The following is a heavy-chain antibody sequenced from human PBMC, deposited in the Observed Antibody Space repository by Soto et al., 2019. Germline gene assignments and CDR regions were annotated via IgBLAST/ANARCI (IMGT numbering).Heavy chain of an antibody. J-gene: IGHJ5*02. D-gene: IGHD4-17*01. Sequence: QVHLVQSGAEVKTPGSSVKVSCKDTRGTLRNFVIDWLRQAPGQGPEWMGGIIPFFGTTNYAQKFQGRLTLNADESTRTAYMELDRLTSEDTAIYFCARPRGDYGPNNWFDPWGQGTLITVSS. V-gene: IGHV1-69*01. CDR2: IIPFFGTT. CDR3: ARPRGDYGPNNWFDP. CDR1: RGTLRNFV.